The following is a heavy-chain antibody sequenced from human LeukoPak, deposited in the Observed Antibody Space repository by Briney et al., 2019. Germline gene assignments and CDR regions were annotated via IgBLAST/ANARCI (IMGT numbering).Heavy chain of an antibody. Sequence: GESLKISCKGSGYSFASYWIGWVRQMPGKGLEWMGIIYPDDSDTRYSPSFQGQVTISADKSISTAYLQWSSLKALDSAMYYCARHGDGYRSNWSDPWGQGTLVTVSS. D-gene: IGHD5-24*01. CDR3: ARHGDGYRSNWSDP. J-gene: IGHJ5*02. V-gene: IGHV5-51*01. CDR1: GYSFASYW. CDR2: IYPDDSDT.